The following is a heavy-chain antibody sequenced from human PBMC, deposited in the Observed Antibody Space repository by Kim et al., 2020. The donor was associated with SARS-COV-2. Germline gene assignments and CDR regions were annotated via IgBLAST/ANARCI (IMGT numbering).Heavy chain of an antibody. CDR2: INGVNGNT. Sequence: ASVKVSCKASGYSFKTYAMHWVRQAPGQRPEWMGFINGVNGNTKYSQKFQGRVALTRDTSASTVFMGLNSLTSEDTAVYFCARGTTAGWFDSWGQGTLVTVSS. CDR3: ARGTTAGWFDS. CDR1: GYSFKTYA. D-gene: IGHD1-1*01. J-gene: IGHJ5*01. V-gene: IGHV1-3*01.